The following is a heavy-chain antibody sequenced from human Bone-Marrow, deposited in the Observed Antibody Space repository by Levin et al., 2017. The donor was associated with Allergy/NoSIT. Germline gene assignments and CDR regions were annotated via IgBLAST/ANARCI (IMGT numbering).Heavy chain of an antibody. CDR1: GFTVSNNY. CDR3: ARDGPSRSFQH. D-gene: IGHD2-2*01. CDR2: INSDGDT. J-gene: IGHJ1*01. Sequence: SCAASGFTVSNNYMSWVRQVPGKGLEWVSLINSDGDTYYADSVKGRFTISRDNSKNTVFLQMSSLRPEDTALFYCARDGPSRSFQHWGQGTLVTVSS. V-gene: IGHV3-53*05.